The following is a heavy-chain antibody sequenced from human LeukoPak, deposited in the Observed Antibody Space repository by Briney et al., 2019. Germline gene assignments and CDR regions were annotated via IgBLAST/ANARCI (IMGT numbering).Heavy chain of an antibody. CDR1: GFTFDDYA. Sequence: GGSLRLSCAASGFTFDDYAMHWVRQAPGKGLEWVSLISGDGGSTCYADSVKGRFTISRDNSKNSLYLQMNSLRTEDTALYYCANASGYSSSWYSSAPYYFDYWRQGTLVTVSS. V-gene: IGHV3-43*02. CDR2: ISGDGGST. D-gene: IGHD6-13*01. CDR3: ANASGYSSSWYSSAPYYFDY. J-gene: IGHJ4*02.